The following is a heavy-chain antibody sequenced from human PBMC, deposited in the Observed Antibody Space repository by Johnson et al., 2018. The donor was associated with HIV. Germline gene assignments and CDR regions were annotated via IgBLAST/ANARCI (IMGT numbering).Heavy chain of an antibody. D-gene: IGHD6-6*01. CDR2: SSSSGSTI. V-gene: IGHV3-11*01. J-gene: IGHJ3*01. CDR3: AKDSPSSILDAFDL. CDR1: GFTFSDYY. Sequence: QMQLVESGGGLVQPGGSLRLSCAASGFTFSDYYMSWIRQAPGKGLEWVSYSSSSGSTIYYADSVQGRFTISRDNAKNTLYLQMNSLRAEDTAVYYCAKDSPSSILDAFDLWGQGTMVIVS.